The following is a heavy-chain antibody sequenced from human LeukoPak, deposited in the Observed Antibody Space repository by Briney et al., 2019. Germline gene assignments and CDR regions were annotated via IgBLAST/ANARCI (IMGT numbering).Heavy chain of an antibody. CDR1: GGSFSGYY. D-gene: IGHD3-22*01. Sequence: PETLSLTCAVYGGSFSGYYWSWIRQPPGKGLEWIGEINHSGSTNYNPSLKSRVTISVDTSKNQFSLKLSSVTAADTAVYYCATSYTRIKRWFDPWGQGTLVTVSS. CDR3: ATSYTRIKRWFDP. J-gene: IGHJ5*02. V-gene: IGHV4-34*01. CDR2: INHSGST.